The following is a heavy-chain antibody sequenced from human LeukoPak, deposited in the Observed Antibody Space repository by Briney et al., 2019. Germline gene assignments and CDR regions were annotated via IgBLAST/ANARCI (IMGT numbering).Heavy chain of an antibody. D-gene: IGHD6-13*01. Sequence: PSETLSLTCTVSGGSISSYYWSWIRQPPGKGLEWIGYIYYSGSTNYNPSLKSRVTISVDTSKNQFSLKLSSVTAADTAVYYCARHDVLQQHPGAFDIWGQGTMVTVSS. CDR3: ARHDVLQQHPGAFDI. CDR1: GGSISSYY. V-gene: IGHV4-59*08. J-gene: IGHJ3*02. CDR2: IYYSGST.